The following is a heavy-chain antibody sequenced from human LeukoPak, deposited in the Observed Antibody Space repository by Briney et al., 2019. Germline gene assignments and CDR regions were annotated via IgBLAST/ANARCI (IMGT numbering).Heavy chain of an antibody. J-gene: IGHJ4*02. D-gene: IGHD2-15*01. V-gene: IGHV4-59*08. CDR2: IYYSGST. Sequence: ASETLSLTCTVSGGSISSYYWSWIRQPPWKGLEWMGYIYYSGSTNYNPSLKSRVTISVDTSKNQFSLKLSSVTAADTALYYCARAWSGYCSGGSCYLFDYWGQGTLVTVSS. CDR1: GGSISSYY. CDR3: ARAWSGYCSGGSCYLFDY.